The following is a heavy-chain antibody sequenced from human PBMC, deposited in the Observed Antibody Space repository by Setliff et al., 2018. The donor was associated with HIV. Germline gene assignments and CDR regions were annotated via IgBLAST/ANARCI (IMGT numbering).Heavy chain of an antibody. CDR2: IKEDGSEK. J-gene: IGHJ4*02. Sequence: PGGSLRLSCAASGFTFSTYWMSWVRQAPGKGLEWVANIKEDGSEKYYVDSVKGRFTISRDNAENSLYLQMNSLRAEDTAVYYCAKSQSGSYYSFDYWGQGTLVTVSS. V-gene: IGHV3-7*02. D-gene: IGHD1-26*01. CDR3: AKSQSGSYYSFDY. CDR1: GFTFSTYW.